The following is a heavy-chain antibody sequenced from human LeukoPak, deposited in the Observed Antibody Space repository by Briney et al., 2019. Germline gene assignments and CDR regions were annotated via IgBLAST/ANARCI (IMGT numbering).Heavy chain of an antibody. CDR2: FYTGGST. V-gene: IGHV4-4*07. Sequence: PSETLSLTCTVSGGSISSYYWNWIRHSARRGLEWVGRFYTGGSTNYNPSLKSRVTMSVDTSKNQYSLKLTSVIAADTSGYYCARDALDSSGRCYHGMDVWGQGTTVNVSS. D-gene: IGHD6-19*01. CDR1: GGSISSYY. CDR3: ARDALDSSGRCYHGMDV. J-gene: IGHJ6*02.